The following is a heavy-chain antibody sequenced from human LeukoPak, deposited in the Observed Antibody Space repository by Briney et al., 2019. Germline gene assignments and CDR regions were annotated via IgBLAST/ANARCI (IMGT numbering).Heavy chain of an antibody. D-gene: IGHD3-22*01. V-gene: IGHV4-4*02. J-gene: IGHJ6*03. Sequence: PSETLSLTCAVSGGSISSSNWWSWVRQPPGKGLEWIGEIYHSGSTNYNPSLKSRVTISVDTSKNQFSLKLSSVTAADTAVYYCARHSSGYRPSYYYYYMDVWGKGTTVTVSS. CDR2: IYHSGST. CDR1: GGSISSSNW. CDR3: ARHSSGYRPSYYYYYMDV.